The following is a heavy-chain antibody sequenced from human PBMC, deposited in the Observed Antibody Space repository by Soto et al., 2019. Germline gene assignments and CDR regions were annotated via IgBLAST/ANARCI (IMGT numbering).Heavy chain of an antibody. D-gene: IGHD3-22*01. CDR2: IYYSGST. CDR1: GGSISSGDYY. J-gene: IGHJ4*02. Sequence: KPSETLSLTCTVSGGSISSGDYYWSWIRQPPGKGLEWIGYIYYSGSTYYNPSLKSRVTISVDTSKNQFSLKLSSVTAADTAVYYCARASRRRVNYYDSSGYPDYWGQGTLVTVSS. CDR3: ARASRRRVNYYDSSGYPDY. V-gene: IGHV4-30-4*01.